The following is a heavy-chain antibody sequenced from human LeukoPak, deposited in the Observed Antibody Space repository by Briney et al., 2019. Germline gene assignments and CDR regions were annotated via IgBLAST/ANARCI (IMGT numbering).Heavy chain of an antibody. D-gene: IGHD3-22*01. CDR3: AKTLTYYYDSSGDDY. Sequence: GGSLRLTCAASGFTFSSYAMSWVRQAPGKGLEWVSAISGSGGSTYYADSVKGRFTISRDNSKNTLYLQMNSLRAEDTAVYYCAKTLTYYYDSSGDDYWGQGTLVTVSS. J-gene: IGHJ4*02. V-gene: IGHV3-23*01. CDR2: ISGSGGST. CDR1: GFTFSSYA.